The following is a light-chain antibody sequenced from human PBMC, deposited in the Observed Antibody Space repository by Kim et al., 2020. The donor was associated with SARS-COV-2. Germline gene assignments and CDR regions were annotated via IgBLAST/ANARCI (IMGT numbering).Light chain of an antibody. CDR2: GNT. CDR3: QSYDSSLGGWV. CDR1: SSEIGAVYE. V-gene: IGLV1-40*01. J-gene: IGLJ3*02. Sequence: VPVCCNGGSSEIGAVYEVHWYQPLPGTAPKLLIYGNTNRPSGVPGRLSGSKAGTSASLAITGLQPEDEADYYCQSYDSSLGGWVFGGGTQLTVL.